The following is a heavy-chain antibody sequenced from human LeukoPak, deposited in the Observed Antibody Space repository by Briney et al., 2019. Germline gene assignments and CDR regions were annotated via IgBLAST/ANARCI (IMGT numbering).Heavy chain of an antibody. CDR3: ARDIASAFYYGLDL. D-gene: IGHD6-13*01. V-gene: IGHV3-53*01. CDR1: GFTFSSNY. CDR2: IYGGGAT. J-gene: IGHJ6*02. Sequence: GGSLRLSCAASGFTFSSNYMNWVRQAPGKGLEWVSVIYGGGATYYADAVKGRFTISGDSAQNTLYLQMNSLRTEDTAVYYCARDIASAFYYGLDLWGQGTTVTVSS.